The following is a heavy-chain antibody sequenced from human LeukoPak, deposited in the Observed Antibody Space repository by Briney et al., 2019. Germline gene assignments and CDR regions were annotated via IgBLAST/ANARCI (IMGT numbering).Heavy chain of an antibody. CDR3: ARDFTIFGVVHYYFDY. J-gene: IGHJ4*02. Sequence: PSETLSLTCAVSGGSISSGGYSWSWIRQPPGKGLEWIGYIYHSGSTYYNPSLKSRVTISVDRSKNQFSLKLSSVTAADTAVYYCARDFTIFGVVHYYFDYWGQGTLVTVSS. CDR1: GGSISSGGYS. CDR2: IYHSGST. D-gene: IGHD3-3*01. V-gene: IGHV4-30-2*01.